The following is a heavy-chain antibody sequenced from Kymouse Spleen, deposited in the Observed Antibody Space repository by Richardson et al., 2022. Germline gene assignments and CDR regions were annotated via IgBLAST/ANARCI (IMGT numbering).Heavy chain of an antibody. D-gene: IGHD4-11,IGHD4-11*01. CDR1: GGSFSGYY. J-gene: IGHJ6*02. CDR2: INHSGST. CDR3: AGAGDNYRYYYGMDV. V-gene: IGHV4-34*01. Sequence: QVQLQQWGAGLLKPSETLSLTCAVYGGSFSGYYWSWIRQPPGKGLEWIGEINHSGSTNYNPSLKSRVTISVDTSKNQFSLKLSSVTAADTAVYYCAGAGDNYRYYYGMDVWGQGTTVTVSS.